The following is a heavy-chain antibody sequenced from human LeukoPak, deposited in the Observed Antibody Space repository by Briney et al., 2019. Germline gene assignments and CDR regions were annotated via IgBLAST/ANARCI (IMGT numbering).Heavy chain of an antibody. D-gene: IGHD3-3*01. V-gene: IGHV4-30-2*01. Sequence: SQTLSLTCAVSGGSISSGGYSWSWIRQPPGKGLEWIGYIYHSGSTYYNPSLKSRVTISVDRSKNQFSLKLSSVTAADTAVYYCASSIPTIFGVEVAYNWFDPWGQGTLVTVSS. CDR3: ASSIPTIFGVEVAYNWFDP. CDR1: GGSISSGGYS. J-gene: IGHJ5*02. CDR2: IYHSGST.